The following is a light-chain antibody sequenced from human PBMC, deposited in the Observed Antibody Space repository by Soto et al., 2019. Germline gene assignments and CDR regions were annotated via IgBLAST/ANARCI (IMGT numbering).Light chain of an antibody. Sequence: QSVLTQPPSVSGAPGQRVTISCTGSSSSIGAGYDVHWYQQVPGTAPKLLIYANNNRPSGVPDRFSGSKSGASASLAITGLQAEDEAGYYCQYYDSSLRVFGTGTKVPVL. CDR3: QYYDSSLRV. J-gene: IGLJ1*01. V-gene: IGLV1-40*01. CDR1: SSSIGAGYD. CDR2: ANN.